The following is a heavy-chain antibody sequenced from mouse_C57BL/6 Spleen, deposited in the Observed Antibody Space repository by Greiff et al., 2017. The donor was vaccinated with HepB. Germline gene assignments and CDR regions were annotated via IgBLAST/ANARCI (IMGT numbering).Heavy chain of an antibody. CDR2: ISSGSSTI. CDR3: ARIHYGSSLYAMDY. V-gene: IGHV5-17*01. Sequence: EVKLVESGGGLVKPGGSLKLSCAASGFTFSDYGMHWVRQAPEKGLEWVAYISSGSSTIYYADTVKGRCTISRDNAKNTLFLQMTSLRSEDTAMYYCARIHYGSSLYAMDYWGQGTSVTVSS. D-gene: IGHD1-1*01. CDR1: GFTFSDYG. J-gene: IGHJ4*01.